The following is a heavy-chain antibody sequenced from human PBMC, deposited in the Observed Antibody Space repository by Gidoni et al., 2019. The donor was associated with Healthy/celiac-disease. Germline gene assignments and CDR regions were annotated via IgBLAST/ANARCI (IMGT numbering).Heavy chain of an antibody. Sequence: EVQLVESGGGLVKPGRSLRLSCTASGFNFGGYAMSWFRQAPGKGLEWVGFIRSKAYGGTTEYAASVKGRFTISRDDSKSIAYLQMNSLKTEDTAVYYCTRYYDFWSGYYSYYGSDYYYMDVWGKGTTVTVSS. V-gene: IGHV3-49*05. CDR3: TRYYDFWSGYYSYYGSDYYYMDV. D-gene: IGHD3-3*01. CDR1: GFNFGGYA. CDR2: IRSKAYGGTT. J-gene: IGHJ6*03.